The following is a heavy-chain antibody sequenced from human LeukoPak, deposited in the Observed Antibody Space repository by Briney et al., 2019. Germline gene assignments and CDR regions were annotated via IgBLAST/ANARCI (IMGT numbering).Heavy chain of an antibody. D-gene: IGHD5-18*01. CDR1: VFTFSTYW. V-gene: IGHV3-21*01. Sequence: DPGESLRLSCAASVFTFSTYWMSWVPQAPGKGLEWVSSISGSTRYIYYADSVKVRFTISRDNARNSLHLQMNSLRAEDTAVYYCARPSGYSYATDMDVWGKGTTVTVSS. CDR3: ARPSGYSYATDMDV. J-gene: IGHJ6*03. CDR2: ISGSTRYI.